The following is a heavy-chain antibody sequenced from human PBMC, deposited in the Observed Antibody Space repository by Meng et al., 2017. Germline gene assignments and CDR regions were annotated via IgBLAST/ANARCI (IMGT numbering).Heavy chain of an antibody. CDR2: IYYSGST. CDR1: GGSISSSSYY. CDR3: ARGGGKYCSSTSCYWVYFDY. Sequence: GSLRLSCTVSGGSISSSSYYWGWIRQPPGKGLEWIGSIYYSGSTNYNPSLKSRVTISVDTSKNQFSLKLSSVTAADTAVYYCARGGGKYCSSTSCYWVYFDYWGQGTLVTVSS. V-gene: IGHV4-39*07. D-gene: IGHD2-2*01. J-gene: IGHJ4*02.